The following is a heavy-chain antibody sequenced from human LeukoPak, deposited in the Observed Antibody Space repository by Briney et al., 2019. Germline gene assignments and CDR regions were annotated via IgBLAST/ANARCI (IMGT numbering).Heavy chain of an antibody. J-gene: IGHJ4*02. Sequence: GGSLRLSCAASGFTFSSYAMSWVRQAPGKGLECISGFSGSGGSTYYADSVKGRFTISRDNSKNTLYLQMNSLRAEDTAVYYCARDLSGVTGYTYGRGIDYWGQGTLVTVSS. CDR2: FSGSGGST. CDR3: ARDLSGVTGYTYGRGIDY. D-gene: IGHD5-18*01. V-gene: IGHV3-23*01. CDR1: GFTFSSYA.